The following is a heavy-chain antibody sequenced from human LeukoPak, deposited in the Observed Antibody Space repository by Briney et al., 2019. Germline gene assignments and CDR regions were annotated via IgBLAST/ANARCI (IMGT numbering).Heavy chain of an antibody. J-gene: IGHJ4*02. D-gene: IGHD2-15*01. CDR2: ISSSGGST. CDR3: GKYCSGGSCYSGLY. CDR1: GFTFSSYA. V-gene: IGHV3-23*01. Sequence: PGGSLRLSCAASGFTFSSYAMTWVRQAPGKGLECVSTISSSGGSTYYADSVKGRFTISRDNSKNTLYLQMNSLRAEDTAVYYCGKYCSGGSCYSGLYWGQGTLVTVSS.